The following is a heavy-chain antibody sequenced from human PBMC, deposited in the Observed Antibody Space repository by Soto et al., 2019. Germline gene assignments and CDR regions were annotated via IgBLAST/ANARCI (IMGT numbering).Heavy chain of an antibody. D-gene: IGHD6-19*01. CDR3: AREARSGWYFFDY. Sequence: QVQLVESGGGVVQPGRSLRLSCAASGFTFSSYAMHWVRQAPGKGLEWVAVISYDGSNKYYADSVQGRFTISRDNSKNTLYLQMNSLRAEDTAVYYCAREARSGWYFFDYWGQGTLVTVSS. CDR2: ISYDGSNK. J-gene: IGHJ4*02. CDR1: GFTFSSYA. V-gene: IGHV3-30-3*01.